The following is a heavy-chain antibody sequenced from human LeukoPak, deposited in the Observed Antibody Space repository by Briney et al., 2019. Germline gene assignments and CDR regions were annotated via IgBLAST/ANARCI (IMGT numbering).Heavy chain of an antibody. D-gene: IGHD6-13*01. CDR1: GFTFSNYN. CDR3: ARDSSYSSSWYPGWFDP. CDR2: ISSSSTYI. Sequence: PGGSLRLSCAASGFTFSNYNMNWVRQAPGKGLEWVSSISSSSTYIYYADSVKGRFTISRDNAKNSLHLQMNSLRAEDTAVYYCARDSSYSSSWYPGWFDPWGQGTLVTVSS. V-gene: IGHV3-21*01. J-gene: IGHJ5*02.